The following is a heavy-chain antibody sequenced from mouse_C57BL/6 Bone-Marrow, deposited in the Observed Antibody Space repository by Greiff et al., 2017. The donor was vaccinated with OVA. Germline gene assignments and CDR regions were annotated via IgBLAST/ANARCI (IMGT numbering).Heavy chain of an antibody. V-gene: IGHV1-66*01. CDR2: IYPGSGNT. CDR1: GYSFTSYY. CDR3: ARPPYYSNLAY. Sequence: VQLQQSGPELVKPGASVKISCKASGYSFTSYYIHWVKQRPGQGLEWIGWIYPGSGNTKYNEKFKGKATLTADTSSSTAYMQLSSLTSEDSAVYYCARPPYYSNLAYWGQGTLVTVSA. J-gene: IGHJ3*01. D-gene: IGHD2-5*01.